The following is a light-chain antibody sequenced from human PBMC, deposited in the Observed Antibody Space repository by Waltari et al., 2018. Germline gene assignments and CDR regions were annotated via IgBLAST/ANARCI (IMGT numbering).Light chain of an antibody. Sequence: EIVLTQSPGTLSLSPGERATPSCRPSQSLSNNYLAWYQQKPGQAPRLLIYHASSRTTGIPDRFGGSGSGTDFTLSISRVEPEDFAVYYCQQYGTSSLSFGGGTKVEIK. V-gene: IGKV3-20*01. CDR2: HAS. CDR1: QSLSNNY. CDR3: QQYGTSSLS. J-gene: IGKJ4*01.